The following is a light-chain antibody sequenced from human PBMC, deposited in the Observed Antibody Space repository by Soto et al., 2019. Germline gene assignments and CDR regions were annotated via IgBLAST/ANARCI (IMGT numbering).Light chain of an antibody. J-gene: IGLJ1*01. CDR1: RSNIGAGYD. CDR3: QSFDSSLSGHV. Sequence: QSVLTQPPSVSGAPGQRVTISCTGSRSNIGAGYDVHWYQQLPGTAPKLLIYDNNYRPSGVPDRFSGSKSGTSASLAITGLQAEDEADYYCQSFDSSLSGHVFGIGTKLTVL. CDR2: DNN. V-gene: IGLV1-40*01.